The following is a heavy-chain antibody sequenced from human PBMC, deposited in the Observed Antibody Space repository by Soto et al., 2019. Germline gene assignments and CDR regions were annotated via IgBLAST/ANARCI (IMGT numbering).Heavy chain of an antibody. CDR2: IWYDGSNK. CDR1: GFTFSSYG. J-gene: IGHJ5*02. Sequence: QVQLVESGGGVVQPGRSLRLSCAASGFTFSSYGMHWVRQAPGKGLEWVAVIWYDGSNKYYADSVKGRFTISRDNSKNTLYLQMNRLRAEDTAVYYCARDAIYLPQGWFDPWGQGTLVTVSS. CDR3: ARDAIYLPQGWFDP. V-gene: IGHV3-33*01.